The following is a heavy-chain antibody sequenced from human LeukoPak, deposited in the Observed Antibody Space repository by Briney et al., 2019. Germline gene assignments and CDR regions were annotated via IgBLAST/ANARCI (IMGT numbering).Heavy chain of an antibody. D-gene: IGHD4-17*01. CDR3: ASLILSTVATVTTGSFDL. V-gene: IGHV3-23*01. CDR2: ISGSGGNT. Sequence: PGGSLRLSCAASGFTFSSYAMSWVRQAPGKGLEWVSAISGSGGNTYYADSVKGRFTISRDNAKNSLYLQMNNLRAEDTAVYYCASLILSTVATVTTGSFDLWGRGTLVTVSS. J-gene: IGHJ2*01. CDR1: GFTFSSYA.